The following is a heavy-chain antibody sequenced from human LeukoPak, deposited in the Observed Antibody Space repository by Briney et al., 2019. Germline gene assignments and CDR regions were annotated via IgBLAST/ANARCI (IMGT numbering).Heavy chain of an antibody. D-gene: IGHD5-24*01. V-gene: IGHV3-15*01. Sequence: GGSLRLSCAASGFTFSNAWMSWVRQAPGKGLEWVGRIKSKTDGGTTDYAAPVKGRFTISRDDSKNTLYLQMNSLKTEDTAVYYCTTEFGRDGYNVIPRLLGYWGQGTLVTVSS. J-gene: IGHJ4*02. CDR2: IKSKTDGGTT. CDR3: TTEFGRDGYNVIPRLLGY. CDR1: GFTFSNAW.